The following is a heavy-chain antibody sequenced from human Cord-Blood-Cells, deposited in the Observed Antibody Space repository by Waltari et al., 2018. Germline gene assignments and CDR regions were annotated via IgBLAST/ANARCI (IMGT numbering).Heavy chain of an antibody. CDR1: GFTFSSYA. CDR3: AKDRLNWGWGGDYFDY. J-gene: IGHJ4*02. D-gene: IGHD7-27*01. Sequence: EVQLLESGGGLVQPGGSLRLSCAASGFTFSSYAMSWVRQAPGKGLEWVSAISGSGGSTYYAASVKGRFTISRDNSKNTLYLQMNSLRAEDTDVYYCAKDRLNWGWGGDYFDYWGQGTLVTVSS. V-gene: IGHV3-23*01. CDR2: ISGSGGST.